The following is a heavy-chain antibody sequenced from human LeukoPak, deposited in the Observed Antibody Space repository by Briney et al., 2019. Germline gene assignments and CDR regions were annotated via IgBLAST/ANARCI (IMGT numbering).Heavy chain of an antibody. CDR1: GGSISSYY. J-gene: IGHJ4*02. Sequence: PSETLSLTCTVSGGSISSYYWSWIRQPPGKGLEWIGYIYYSGSTNYNPSLKSRVTISVDTSKNRFSLKLSSVTAADTAVYYCAREHPSIVGATDYFDYWGQGTLVTVSS. CDR3: AREHPSIVGATDYFDY. CDR2: IYYSGST. V-gene: IGHV4-59*01. D-gene: IGHD1-26*01.